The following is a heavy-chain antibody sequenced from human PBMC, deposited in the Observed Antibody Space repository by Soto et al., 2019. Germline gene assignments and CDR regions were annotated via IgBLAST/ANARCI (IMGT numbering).Heavy chain of an antibody. Sequence: ASVKVSCKASGYTFTGYYMHWVRQAPGQGLEWMGWINPNSGGTNYAQKFQGRVIMTRDTSISTAYMELRRLRSDDTAVYYCARDVVLMVRGVFAPDYGMDVWGQGTTVTVSS. V-gene: IGHV1-2*02. J-gene: IGHJ6*02. CDR1: GYTFTGYY. CDR3: ARDVVLMVRGVFAPDYGMDV. D-gene: IGHD3-10*01. CDR2: INPNSGGT.